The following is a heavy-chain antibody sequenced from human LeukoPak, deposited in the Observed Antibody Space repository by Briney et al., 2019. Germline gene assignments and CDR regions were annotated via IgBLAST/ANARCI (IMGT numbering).Heavy chain of an antibody. V-gene: IGHV4-34*01. J-gene: IGHJ4*02. D-gene: IGHD6-13*01. CDR1: GGSFSGYY. CDR2: INHSGST. Sequence: SETLSLTCAVYGGSFSGYYWSWIRQPPGKGLEWIGEINHSGSTNYNPSLKSRVTISVDTSKNQFSLKLSSVTAADTAVYYCARSLRRGYSSSWYADYWGQGTLVTVSS. CDR3: ARSLRRGYSSSWYADY.